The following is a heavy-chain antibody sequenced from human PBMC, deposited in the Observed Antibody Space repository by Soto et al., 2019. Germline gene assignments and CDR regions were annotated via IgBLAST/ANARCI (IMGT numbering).Heavy chain of an antibody. CDR2: IKQDGSEK. Sequence: GGSLRLSCAASGFTFSSYWMSWVRQAPGKGLEWVANIKQDGSEKYYVDSVKGRFTISRDNAKNSLYLQMNSLRAEDTAVYYCARDRSIAARRPNYYYYYGMDVWGHGPTVTVSS. V-gene: IGHV3-7*01. D-gene: IGHD6-6*01. CDR1: GFTFSSYW. J-gene: IGHJ6*02. CDR3: ARDRSIAARRPNYYYYYGMDV.